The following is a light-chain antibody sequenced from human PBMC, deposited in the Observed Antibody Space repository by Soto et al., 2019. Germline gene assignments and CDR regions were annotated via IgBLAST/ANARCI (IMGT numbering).Light chain of an antibody. J-gene: IGLJ1*01. CDR3: SSYAGSYV. V-gene: IGLV2-8*01. CDR1: SSDVGGYNY. CDR2: EVS. Sequence: QSALTQPPSASGSPGQSVTISCTGTSSDVGGYNYVSWYQQHPGKAPKLMIYEVSKRPSGVPGRFSGFKSGNTASLTVSGLQAEDEADYYCSSYAGSYVFGTGTKVTV.